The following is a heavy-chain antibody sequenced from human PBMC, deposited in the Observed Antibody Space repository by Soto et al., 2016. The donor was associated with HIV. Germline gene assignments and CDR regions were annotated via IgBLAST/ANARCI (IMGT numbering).Heavy chain of an antibody. CDR1: GFTFSDFY. Sequence: QVQLVESGGGLVKPGGSLRLSCAASGFTFSDFYMSWIRQAPGKGLEWISYISSGGTYTNYADSVKGRFTIPRDNAKNSLYLQMNSLRAEDTALYYCAKDRKGTDYFGMDVWGQGTTVTVSS. J-gene: IGHJ6*02. V-gene: IGHV3-11*05. CDR3: AKDRKGTDYFGMDV. D-gene: IGHD1-1*01. CDR2: ISSGGTYT.